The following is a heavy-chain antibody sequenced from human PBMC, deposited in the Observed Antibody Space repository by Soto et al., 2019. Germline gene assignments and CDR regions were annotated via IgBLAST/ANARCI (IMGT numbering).Heavy chain of an antibody. CDR3: ARGVGRGYSYTFDY. CDR2: ISSSSSYI. D-gene: IGHD5-18*01. CDR1: GFTFSSYS. V-gene: IGHV3-21*01. Sequence: GGSLRLSCAASGFTFSSYSMNWVRQAPGKGLEWVSSISSSSSYIYYADSVKGRFTISRDNAKNSLYLQMNSLRAEDTAVYYCARGVGRGYSYTFDYWGQGXLVTVYS. J-gene: IGHJ4*02.